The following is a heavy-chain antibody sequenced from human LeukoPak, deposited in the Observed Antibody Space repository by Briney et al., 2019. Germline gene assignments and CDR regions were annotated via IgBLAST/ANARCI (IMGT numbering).Heavy chain of an antibody. CDR3: ATTPVGSTRFFDF. J-gene: IGHJ4*02. CDR2: IYHSGFT. V-gene: IGHV4-30-2*01. D-gene: IGHD1-26*01. Sequence: ASETLSLTCTVSGGSISSGGYYWSWIRQPPGKGLEWIGYIYHSGFTSYNPSLKSRVTVSVDRSENQFSLKLNFVTAADTAIYYCATTPVGSTRFFDFWGPGTLLSVSS. CDR1: GGSISSGGYY.